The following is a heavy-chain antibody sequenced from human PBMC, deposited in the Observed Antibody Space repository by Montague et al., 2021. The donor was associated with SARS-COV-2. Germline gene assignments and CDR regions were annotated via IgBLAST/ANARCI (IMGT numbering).Heavy chain of an antibody. Sequence: SLRLSCAASGFTFSNYDMHWVRRAPGKGLEWVAYMCSKASTIYYADSVKGRFTISRDNSKNSLYLQMNSLRAEDTAVYYCAREAYDIVGALLGGGLDVWGQGTTVTVSS. V-gene: IGHV3-48*03. CDR3: AREAYDIVGALLGGGLDV. J-gene: IGHJ3*01. D-gene: IGHD2-21*01. CDR2: MCSKASTI. CDR1: GFTFSNYD.